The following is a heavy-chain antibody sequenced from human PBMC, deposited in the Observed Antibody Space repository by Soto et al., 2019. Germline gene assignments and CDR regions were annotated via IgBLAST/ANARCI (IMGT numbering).Heavy chain of an antibody. CDR3: AKDIGPAAIRAYCYGMDV. J-gene: IGHJ6*02. Sequence: EVHLVESGGGLVQPGRSLRLSCAASGFTFDDYAMHWVRQAPGKGLEWVSGLSWNSGSIAYADSVKGRFTISRDNAKTSLYLQMNSLRVEDTAIYYCAKDIGPAAIRAYCYGMDVWGQGTTVTVSS. CDR2: LSWNSGSI. D-gene: IGHD2-2*02. CDR1: GFTFDDYA. V-gene: IGHV3-9*01.